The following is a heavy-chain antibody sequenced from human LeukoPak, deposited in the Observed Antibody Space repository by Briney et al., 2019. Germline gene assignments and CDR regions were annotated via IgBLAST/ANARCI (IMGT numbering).Heavy chain of an antibody. D-gene: IGHD2-21*02. Sequence: GESLKISCKGSGYNFTSHWIGWVRQMPGKGLEWMGIIYPGDSDSRQSPSLRGQVTISADKPINTAYLQWNSLKASDTAMYYCARGHHVVVATATWASDAFDLWGQGTVVTVSS. J-gene: IGHJ3*01. CDR3: ARGHHVVVATATWASDAFDL. CDR2: IYPGDSDS. CDR1: GYNFTSHW. V-gene: IGHV5-51*04.